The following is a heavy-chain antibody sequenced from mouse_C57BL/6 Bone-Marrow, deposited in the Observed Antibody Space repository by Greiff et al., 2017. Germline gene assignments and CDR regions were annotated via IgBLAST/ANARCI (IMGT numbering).Heavy chain of an antibody. Sequence: EVMLVESGGDLVKPGGSLKLSCAASGFTFSSYGMSWVRQTPDKRLEWVATISSGGSYTYYPDSVKGRFTISRDNAKNTLYLQMSSLKSEDTAMYYCARPNSYYYGSSYDAMDYWGQGTSVTVSS. J-gene: IGHJ4*01. CDR3: ARPNSYYYGSSYDAMDY. D-gene: IGHD1-1*01. CDR1: GFTFSSYG. CDR2: ISSGGSYT. V-gene: IGHV5-6*02.